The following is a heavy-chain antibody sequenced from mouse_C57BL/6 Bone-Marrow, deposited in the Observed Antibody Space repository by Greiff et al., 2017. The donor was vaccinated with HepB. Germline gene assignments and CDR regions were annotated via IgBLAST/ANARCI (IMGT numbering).Heavy chain of an antibody. V-gene: IGHV1-63*01. CDR2: IYPGGGYT. J-gene: IGHJ4*01. CDR1: GYTFTNYW. CDR3: AISSGWLLHAMDY. Sequence: QVQLQQSGAELVRPGTSVKMSCKASGYTFTNYWIGWAKQRPGHGLEWIGDIYPGGGYTNSNEKFKGKATLTADKSSSTASMQFSSLTSEDSAISSCAISSGWLLHAMDYWGQGTSVTVSS. D-gene: IGHD2-3*01.